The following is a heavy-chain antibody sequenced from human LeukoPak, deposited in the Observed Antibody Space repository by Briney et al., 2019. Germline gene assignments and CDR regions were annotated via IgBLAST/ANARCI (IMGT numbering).Heavy chain of an antibody. D-gene: IGHD1-26*01. J-gene: IGHJ4*02. CDR2: VYYSGST. V-gene: IGHV4-59*01. CDR3: AREGAASNLDY. Sequence: SETLSLTCTVSGGSISSYYWTWIRQPPGKGLEWIGYVYYSGSTNYNPSLKSRVTISVDTSKNQFSLKLSSVTTADTAVYYCAREGAASNLDYWGQGTLVTVSS. CDR1: GGSISSYY.